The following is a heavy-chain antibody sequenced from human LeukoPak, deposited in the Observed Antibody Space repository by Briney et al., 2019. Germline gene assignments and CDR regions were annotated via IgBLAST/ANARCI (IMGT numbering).Heavy chain of an antibody. J-gene: IGHJ4*02. Sequence: GGSLRLSCAASGFAFGSYGMSWVRQAPGKGLKWFAAISASGSNPHYSDSVKGRFLISRDNTENTVYLQMKSLRAEDTAVYYCAKNPSGSYYGGYWGQGTLVTVSS. CDR3: AKNPSGSYYGGY. CDR2: ISASGSNP. V-gene: IGHV3-23*01. D-gene: IGHD1-26*01. CDR1: GFAFGSYG.